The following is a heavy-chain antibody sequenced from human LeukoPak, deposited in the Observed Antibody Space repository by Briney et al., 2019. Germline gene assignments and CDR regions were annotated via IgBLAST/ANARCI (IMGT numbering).Heavy chain of an antibody. D-gene: IGHD5-18*01. Sequence: PSETLSLTCAVYGGSFSGYYWSWIRQPPGKGLEWIGEINHSGSTNYNPSLKSRVTISVDTSKNQFSLKLSSVTAADTAVYYCARNLGGYSYGYYFGYWGQGTLVTVSS. V-gene: IGHV4-34*01. CDR3: ARNLGGYSYGYYFGY. CDR2: INHSGST. CDR1: GGSFSGYY. J-gene: IGHJ4*02.